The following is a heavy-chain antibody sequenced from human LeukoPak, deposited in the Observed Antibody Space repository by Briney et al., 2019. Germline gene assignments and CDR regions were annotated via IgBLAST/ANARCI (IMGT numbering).Heavy chain of an antibody. D-gene: IGHD3-10*01. CDR1: GFTFSSYW. V-gene: IGHV3-7*01. J-gene: IGHJ4*02. CDR2: INLDGSEQ. CDR3: ARDEYYSKYDY. Sequence: GGSLGLSCEASGFTFSSYWMSWVRQAPGKGLEWVADINLDGSEQYYVDSVKGRFTISRDNAKNSLYLQMNSLRAEDTAVYFCARDEYYSKYDYWGQGTLVTVSS.